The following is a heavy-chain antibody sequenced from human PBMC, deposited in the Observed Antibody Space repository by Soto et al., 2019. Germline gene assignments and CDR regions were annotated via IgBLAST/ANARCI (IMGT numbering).Heavy chain of an antibody. Sequence: GGSLPLCWAASGFTFSSYSMDWVRPTPGKGLEWVSSISSSSSYIYYADSVKGRFTISRDNAKNSLYLQMNSLRAEDTAVYYCASGGSYSTTTCDYWGQRTLVTVSS. D-gene: IGHD1-26*01. J-gene: IGHJ4*02. CDR1: GFTFSSYS. CDR2: ISSSSSYI. CDR3: ASGGSYSTTTCDY. V-gene: IGHV3-21*01.